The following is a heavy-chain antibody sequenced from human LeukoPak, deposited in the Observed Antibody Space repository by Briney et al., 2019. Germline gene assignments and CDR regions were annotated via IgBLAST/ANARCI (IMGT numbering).Heavy chain of an antibody. CDR2: IYYSGST. V-gene: IGHV4-59*01. CDR3: ARDFRSSGWYDH. D-gene: IGHD6-19*01. J-gene: IGHJ5*02. CDR1: GGSISSYY. Sequence: PSETLSLTCTVSGGSISSYYWSWIRQPPGKGLEWIGYIYYSGSTNYNPSLKSRVTISVDTSKNQFSLKLSSVTAADTAVYYCARDFRSSGWYDHWGQGTLVTVSS.